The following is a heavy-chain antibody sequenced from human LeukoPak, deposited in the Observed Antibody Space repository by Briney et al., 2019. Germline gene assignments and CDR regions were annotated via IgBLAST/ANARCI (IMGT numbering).Heavy chain of an antibody. Sequence: TSETLSLTCAVSGASVSSSNWWIWVRQPPKKGLEWIGEIHHSGSTNYSPSLKSRVTMPVDTSKNQISLRLSSVTAADTAVYYCARGLYGSDSYWGQGNLVTVSS. D-gene: IGHD6-19*01. CDR1: GASVSSSNW. J-gene: IGHJ4*02. CDR3: ARGLYGSDSY. V-gene: IGHV4-4*02. CDR2: IHHSGST.